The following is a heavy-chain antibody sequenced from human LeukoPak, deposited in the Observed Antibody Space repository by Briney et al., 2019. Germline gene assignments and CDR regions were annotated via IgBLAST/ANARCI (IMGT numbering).Heavy chain of an antibody. J-gene: IGHJ4*02. CDR3: ARDRGLVGVVSY. D-gene: IGHD3-3*01. CDR1: GYTFTGYY. CDR2: INPNSGGT. V-gene: IGHV1-2*02. Sequence: VASVKVSCKASGYTFTGYYMHWVRQAPGQGLEWMGWINPNSGGTNYAQKFQGRATMTRDTSISTAYMELSRLRSDDTAVYYCARDRGLVGVVSYWGQGTLVTVSS.